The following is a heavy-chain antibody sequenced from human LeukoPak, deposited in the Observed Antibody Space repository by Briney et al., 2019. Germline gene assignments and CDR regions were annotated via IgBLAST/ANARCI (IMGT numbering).Heavy chain of an antibody. J-gene: IGHJ4*02. CDR3: AREDWNALSAIDY. CDR2: IYYSGST. V-gene: IGHV4-31*03. CDR1: GGSISSGGYY. D-gene: IGHD1-1*01. Sequence: PSETLSLTCTVSGGSISSGGYYWSWIRQHPGKGLEWIGYIYYSGSTYYNPSLKSRVTIPVDTSKNQFSLKLSSVTAADTAVYYCAREDWNALSAIDYWGQGTLVTVSS.